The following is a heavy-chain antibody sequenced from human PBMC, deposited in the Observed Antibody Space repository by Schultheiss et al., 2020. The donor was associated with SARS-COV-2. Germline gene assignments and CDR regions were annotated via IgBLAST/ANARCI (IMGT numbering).Heavy chain of an antibody. V-gene: IGHV4-39*07. CDR3: ARLGDWNYENYYYMDV. CDR1: GGSISSSSYY. Sequence: SETLSLTCTVPGGSISSSSYYWGWIRQPPGKGLEWIGSIYYSGSTYYNPSLKSRVTISVDTSKNQFSLKLSSVTAADTAVYYCARLGDWNYENYYYMDVWGKGTTVTVSS. CDR2: IYYSGST. D-gene: IGHD1-7*01. J-gene: IGHJ6*03.